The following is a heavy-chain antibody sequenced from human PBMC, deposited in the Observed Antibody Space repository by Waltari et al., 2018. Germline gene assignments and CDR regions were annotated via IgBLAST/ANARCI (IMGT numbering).Heavy chain of an antibody. V-gene: IGHV3-7*04. Sequence: EVQLVESGGGLVQPGGSLRLSCSGPGFTFTTHWMGWVRQAPGKGPEWVASIKQDGSEKYYVDSMKGRFTISRDNAKNSLSLQMDSLRAEDTAVYFCARGVTTVEYWGQGTLVTVSS. CDR2: IKQDGSEK. CDR1: GFTFTTHW. CDR3: ARGVTTVEY. D-gene: IGHD2-21*02. J-gene: IGHJ4*02.